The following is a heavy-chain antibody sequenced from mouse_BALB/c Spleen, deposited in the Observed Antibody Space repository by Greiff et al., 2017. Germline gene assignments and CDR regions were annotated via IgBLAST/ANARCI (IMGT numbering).Heavy chain of an antibody. CDR2: ISSGGSYT. V-gene: IGHV5-6*01. J-gene: IGHJ4*01. D-gene: IGHD2-3*01. CDR3: ARPLDGYYAMDY. CDR1: GFTFSSYG. Sequence: EVKLMESGGDLVKPGGSLKLSCAASGFTFSSYGMSWVRQTPDKRLEWVATISSGGSYTYYPDSVKGRFTISRDNAKNTLYLQMSSLKSEDTAMYYCARPLDGYYAMDYWGQGTSVTVSS.